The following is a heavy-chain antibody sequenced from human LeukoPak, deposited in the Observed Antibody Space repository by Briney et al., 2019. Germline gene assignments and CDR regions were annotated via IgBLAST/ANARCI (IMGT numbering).Heavy chain of an antibody. CDR2: ISSSSNTI. D-gene: IGHD5-12*01. CDR3: ARGVATITRRYLDY. J-gene: IGHJ4*02. V-gene: IGHV3-48*03. Sequence: PGGSLRLSCAASGFTFSSYDMNWVRQAPGKGLEWVSYISSSSNTIYYADSVKGRFTISRDNAKNSLYLQMNSLRAEDTALYYCARGVATITRRYLDYWGQGTLVTVSS. CDR1: GFTFSSYD.